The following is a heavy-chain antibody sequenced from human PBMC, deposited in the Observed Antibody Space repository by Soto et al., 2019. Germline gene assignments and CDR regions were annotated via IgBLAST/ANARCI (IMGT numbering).Heavy chain of an antibody. CDR2: IYYSGST. J-gene: IGHJ6*02. V-gene: IGHV4-59*01. D-gene: IGHD6-13*01. Sequence: SETLSLTCTVSRGSIISYYWSWIRQPPGKGLEWIGYIYYSGSTNYNPSLKSRVTISVDTSKNQFSLKLSSVTAADTAVYYCARDKTHIAAAGPYYYYGMDVWGQGTTVTVSS. CDR1: RGSIISYY. CDR3: ARDKTHIAAAGPYYYYGMDV.